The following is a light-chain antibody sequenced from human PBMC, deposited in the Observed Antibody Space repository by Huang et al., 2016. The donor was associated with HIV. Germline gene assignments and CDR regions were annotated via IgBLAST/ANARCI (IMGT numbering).Light chain of an antibody. CDR3: QQYNNWPLT. CDR2: GAS. J-gene: IGKJ4*01. V-gene: IGKV3-15*01. CDR1: QSVMSN. Sequence: EIVMTQSPVTLSVPPGERATLACRASQSVMSNLAWYQQKPGQAPRLLIYGASTRASGISDRFSGGGSGTEFTLTINSLQSEDFAVYYCQQYNNWPLTFGGGTKVEIK.